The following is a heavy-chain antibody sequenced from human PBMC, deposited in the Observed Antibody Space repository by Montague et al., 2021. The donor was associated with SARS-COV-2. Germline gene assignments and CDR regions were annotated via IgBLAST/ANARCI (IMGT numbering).Heavy chain of an antibody. J-gene: IGHJ6*02. CDR2: T. Sequence: TSYPGSVNGLFTISRENAKHSLYLQMNSLRAGDTAVYYCARGLRYFDWSPYGMDVWGQGTTVTVSS. CDR3: ARGLRYFDWSPYGMDV. V-gene: IGHV3-13*01. D-gene: IGHD3-9*01.